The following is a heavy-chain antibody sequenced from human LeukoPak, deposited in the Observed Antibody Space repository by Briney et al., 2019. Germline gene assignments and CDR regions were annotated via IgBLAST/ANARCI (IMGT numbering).Heavy chain of an antibody. CDR2: INPSGGST. CDR1: RYTFTSYY. V-gene: IGHV1-46*01. CDR3: ARGPRITLVRGGQWYFYMDV. Sequence: ASVKVSCKASRYTFTSYYIHWVRQAPGQGLEWMGIINPSGGSTNYAQKFQGRVTMTRDTSTSTVYMELSSLRSDDTAVYYCARGPRITLVRGGQWYFYMDVWGKGTTVTVSS. D-gene: IGHD3-10*01. J-gene: IGHJ6*03.